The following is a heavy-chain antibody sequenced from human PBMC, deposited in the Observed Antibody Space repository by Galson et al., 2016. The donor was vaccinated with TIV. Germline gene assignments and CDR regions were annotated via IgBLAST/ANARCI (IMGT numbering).Heavy chain of an antibody. D-gene: IGHD1-1*01. V-gene: IGHV3-30*18. CDR1: GFTFSTYG. CDR2: ISNAGNNK. Sequence: FLRLSCAASGFTFSTYGMHWVRQAPGKGLEWVAVISNAGNNKYYADSVKGRFTISRDSSKNTLYLQMNSLRAEDTAVYYCAKDGATGNYHYYGMDLWGQGTTVTVSS. J-gene: IGHJ6*02. CDR3: AKDGATGNYHYYGMDL.